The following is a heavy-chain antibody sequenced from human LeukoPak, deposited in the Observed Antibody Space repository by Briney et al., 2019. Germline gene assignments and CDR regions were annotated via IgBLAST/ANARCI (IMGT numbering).Heavy chain of an antibody. CDR2: INPNSGGT. D-gene: IGHD4-17*01. Sequence: GASVKVSCKASGYTFTGYYMHWVRQAPGQGVEWMGWINPNSGGTNYAQRFQGRVTMTRDTSISTAYMELSRLRSDDTAVYYCARGASGVYTVTTSWFDPWGQGTLVTVSS. V-gene: IGHV1-2*02. CDR1: GYTFTGYY. CDR3: ARGASGVYTVTTSWFDP. J-gene: IGHJ5*02.